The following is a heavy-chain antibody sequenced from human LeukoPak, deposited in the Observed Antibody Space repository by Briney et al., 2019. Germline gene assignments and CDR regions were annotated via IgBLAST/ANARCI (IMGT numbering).Heavy chain of an antibody. CDR1: GYSFTSYW. D-gene: IGHD5-18*01. Sequence: GESLKISCKGSGYSFTSYWIGWVRQMPGKGLEWMGIINPGDSDTRYSPSFQGQVTISADKSISTAYLQWSSLKASDTAMYYCARRVDTAMVTKGAFDYWGQGTLVTVSS. J-gene: IGHJ4*02. CDR2: INPGDSDT. CDR3: ARRVDTAMVTKGAFDY. V-gene: IGHV5-51*01.